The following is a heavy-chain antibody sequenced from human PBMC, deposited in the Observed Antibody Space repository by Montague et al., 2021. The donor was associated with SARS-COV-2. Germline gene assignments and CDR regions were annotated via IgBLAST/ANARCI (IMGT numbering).Heavy chain of an antibody. CDR1: GGSISSSSYN. J-gene: IGHJ4*02. CDR3: ARESGSGSYLVY. V-gene: IGHV4-39*01. CDR2: IYYSGST. D-gene: IGHD3-10*01. Sequence: SETLSLTCTVSGGSISSSSYNWGWLRQPQGKGLEWNGSIYYSGSTYYNPYLKSRVTIYVDTSKNQLSLKLSTVTAADTAVYYCARESGSGSYLVYWGQGTLVTVSS.